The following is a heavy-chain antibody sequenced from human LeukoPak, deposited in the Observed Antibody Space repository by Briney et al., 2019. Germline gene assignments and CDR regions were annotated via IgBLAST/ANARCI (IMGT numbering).Heavy chain of an antibody. CDR3: ARRAGAYSHPYDY. CDR1: GFTVSTNS. J-gene: IGHJ4*02. D-gene: IGHD4/OR15-4a*01. V-gene: IGHV3-53*01. Sequence: GGSLRLSCTVSGFTVSTNSMSWVRQAPGKGLEWVSFIYSGVTHYSDSVKGRFTISRDNPKNTLYLQMNSLRAEDTAVYYCARRAGAYSHPYDYWGQGTLVTISS. CDR2: IYSGVT.